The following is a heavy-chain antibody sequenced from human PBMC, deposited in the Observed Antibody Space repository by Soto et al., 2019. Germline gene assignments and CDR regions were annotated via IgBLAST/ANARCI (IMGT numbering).Heavy chain of an antibody. D-gene: IGHD3-10*01. CDR3: AKEGDGVFDY. CDR1: GFTSSSYG. Sequence: GGSLRLSCAASGFTSSSYGMHWVRQAPGKGLEWVAVISYDGSNKYYADSVKGRFTISRDNSKNTLYLQMNSLRAEDTAVYYCAKEGDGVFDYRGQGTLVTVS. J-gene: IGHJ4*02. CDR2: ISYDGSNK. V-gene: IGHV3-30*18.